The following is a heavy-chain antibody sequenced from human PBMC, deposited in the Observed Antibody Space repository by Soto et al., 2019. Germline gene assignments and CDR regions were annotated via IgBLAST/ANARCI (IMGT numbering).Heavy chain of an antibody. CDR3: ARDSPTLNWFDP. J-gene: IGHJ5*02. CDR1: GFTFSDYY. Sequence: VQLVESGGGLVKPGGSLRLSCAASGFTFSDYYMSWIRQAPGKGLEWVSYISSSSSYTNYADSVKGRFTISRDNAKNSLYLQMNRLRDEDTAVYYCARDSPTLNWFDPWGQGTLVTVSS. CDR2: ISSSSSYT. V-gene: IGHV3-11*06.